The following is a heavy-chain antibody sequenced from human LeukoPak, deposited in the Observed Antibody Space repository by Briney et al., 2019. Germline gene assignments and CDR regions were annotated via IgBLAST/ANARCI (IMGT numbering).Heavy chain of an antibody. CDR2: INSDGSST. J-gene: IGHJ4*02. D-gene: IGHD3-9*01. Sequence: PGGSLRLSCAASGFTFSSYWMHWVRQAPGKGLVWVSRINSDGSSTSYADSVKGRFTISRDNAKNTLYLQMNSLRAEDTAVYYCAKPYYDILTGYFNYWGQGTLVTVSS. CDR3: AKPYYDILTGYFNY. V-gene: IGHV3-74*01. CDR1: GFTFSSYW.